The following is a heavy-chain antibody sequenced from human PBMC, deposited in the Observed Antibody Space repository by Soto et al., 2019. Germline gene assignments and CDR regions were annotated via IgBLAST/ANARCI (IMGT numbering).Heavy chain of an antibody. Sequence: ASVKVSCKASGYTFTSYAMHWVRQAPGQRLEWMGWINAGNGNTKYSQKFQGRVTITRDTSASTAYMDLSSLRSEDTAVYYCATQAVGATSAFDIWGQGTMVTVSS. V-gene: IGHV1-3*01. CDR3: ATQAVGATSAFDI. D-gene: IGHD1-26*01. CDR1: GYTFTSYA. J-gene: IGHJ3*02. CDR2: INAGNGNT.